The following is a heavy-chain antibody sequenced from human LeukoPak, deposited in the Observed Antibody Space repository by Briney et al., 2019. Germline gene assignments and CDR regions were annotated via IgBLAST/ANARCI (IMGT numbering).Heavy chain of an antibody. CDR3: ASFSAPLYCSGGSCGY. CDR2: ISSSSSTI. J-gene: IGHJ4*02. V-gene: IGHV3-48*04. Sequence: PGGSLRLSCAASGFTFSSYSMNWVRQAPGKGLEWVSYISSSSSTIYYADSVKGRFTISRDNAKNSLYLQMNSLRAEDTAVYYCASFSAPLYCSGGSCGYWGQGTLVTVSS. D-gene: IGHD2-15*01. CDR1: GFTFSSYS.